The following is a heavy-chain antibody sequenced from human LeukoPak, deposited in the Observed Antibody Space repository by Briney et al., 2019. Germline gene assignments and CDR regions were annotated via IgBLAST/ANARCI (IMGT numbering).Heavy chain of an antibody. V-gene: IGHV5-51*01. Sequence: GESLKISCKGSGYSFTNYWIGWVRQMPGKGLEWMGIIYPGDSDTRYSPSFQGQVTISADKSISTAYLQWSSLKASDTAMYYCARQDTKWELPPPGYFDLWGRGTLVTVSS. CDR2: IYPGDSDT. J-gene: IGHJ2*01. CDR1: GYSFTNYW. CDR3: ARQDTKWELPPPGYFDL. D-gene: IGHD1-26*01.